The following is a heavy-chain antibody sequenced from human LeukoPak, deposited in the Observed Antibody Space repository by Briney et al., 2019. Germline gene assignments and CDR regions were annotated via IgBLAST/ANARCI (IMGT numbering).Heavy chain of an antibody. Sequence: GGSLRLSCAASGFTFSNYWMSWVRQAPGKGLEWVANIPQDGSEKYYVDSVKGRFTISRDNAKNSLFLQMNSLRAEDTAVYYCATGSTGSYWGQGTLVTVSS. V-gene: IGHV3-7*01. CDR1: GFTFSNYW. D-gene: IGHD1-14*01. CDR2: IPQDGSEK. CDR3: ATGSTGSY. J-gene: IGHJ4*02.